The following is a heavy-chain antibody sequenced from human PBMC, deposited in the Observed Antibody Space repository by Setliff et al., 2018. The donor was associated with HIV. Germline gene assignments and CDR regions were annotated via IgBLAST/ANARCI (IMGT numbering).Heavy chain of an antibody. Sequence: LRLSCAASGFTFNSYGMNWVRQAPGKGLEWVAFIRYAGSNQYYADSVKGRFTISRDNSKKTLYLQMNSLRAEDTAVYYCARKPRDGYYIDYWGQGTLVTVSS. J-gene: IGHJ4*02. CDR2: IRYAGSNQ. CDR1: GFTFNSYG. CDR3: ARKPRDGYYIDY. V-gene: IGHV3-30*02. D-gene: IGHD3-10*01.